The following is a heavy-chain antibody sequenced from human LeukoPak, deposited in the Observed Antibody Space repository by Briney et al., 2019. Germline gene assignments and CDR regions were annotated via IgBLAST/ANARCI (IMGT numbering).Heavy chain of an antibody. D-gene: IGHD6-13*01. CDR3: AKDMSSGIVAADMDY. CDR2: ISWNSGSI. Sequence: PGRSLRLSCAASGFTFDNYAMHWVRQAPGKGLEWVSGISWNSGSIGYGDSVKGRYTISRDNAKNSLFLQMNSLRAEDTALYYCAKDMSSGIVAADMDYWGQGILVIVSS. V-gene: IGHV3-9*01. CDR1: GFTFDNYA. J-gene: IGHJ4*02.